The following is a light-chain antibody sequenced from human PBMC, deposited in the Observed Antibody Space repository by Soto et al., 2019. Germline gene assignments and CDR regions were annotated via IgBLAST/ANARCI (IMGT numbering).Light chain of an antibody. V-gene: IGKV3-20*01. CDR2: DAS. J-gene: IGKJ1*01. CDR1: QSVSGSY. CDR3: QQYNNWFVKT. Sequence: EIVLTHAPGTLSLSPGDIATLSCSAIQSVSGSYLAWYQQKPGQAPRLLIYDASSRATGIPARFSGSGSGTEFTLTISSLQSGDFAVYYCQQYNNWFVKTFGQGTKVDIK.